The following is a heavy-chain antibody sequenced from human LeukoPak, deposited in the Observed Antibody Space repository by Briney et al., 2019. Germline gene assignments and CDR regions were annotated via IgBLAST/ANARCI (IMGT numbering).Heavy chain of an antibody. V-gene: IGHV5-51*01. D-gene: IGHD2-15*01. CDR1: GFSFTSYW. CDR3: ARRYCSGGSCLYYFDY. Sequence: GESLKISCKGSGFSFTSYWIGWVRQMPGKGLEWMGIIYPGDSDTRYSPSFLGQVTISADKSISTAYLQWSSLKASDTAMYYCARRYCSGGSCLYYFDYWGQGTLVTVSS. J-gene: IGHJ4*02. CDR2: IYPGDSDT.